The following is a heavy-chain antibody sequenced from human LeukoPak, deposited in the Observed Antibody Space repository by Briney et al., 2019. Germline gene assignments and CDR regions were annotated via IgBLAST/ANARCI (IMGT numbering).Heavy chain of an antibody. Sequence: PGGSLRFSCAASGFTFSSYGMHWVRQAPGKGLEWVAFIRYDGSSKYYADSVKGRFTISRDNSKNTLYLQMNSLRAEDTAVYYCAKETQLGWFDPWGQGTLVTVSS. CDR3: AKETQLGWFDP. CDR1: GFTFSSYG. D-gene: IGHD5-24*01. J-gene: IGHJ5*02. CDR2: IRYDGSSK. V-gene: IGHV3-30*02.